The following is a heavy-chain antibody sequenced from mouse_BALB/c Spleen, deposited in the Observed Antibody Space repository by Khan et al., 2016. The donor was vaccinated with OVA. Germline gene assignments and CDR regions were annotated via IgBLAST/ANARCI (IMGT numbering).Heavy chain of an antibody. CDR1: GYTFTDYN. Sequence: VRLQQSGPELVKPGASVKIPCKASGYTFTDYNIDWVKQSHGKSLEWIGDINPNIGYTIYNQKFKGKATLTVDKSSSTAYMELRSLTSEDTADYSCTSSRYGMYGYWGQGTALTVSS. V-gene: IGHV1-18*01. D-gene: IGHD2-10*02. CDR2: INPNIGYT. CDR3: TSSRYGMYGY. J-gene: IGHJ2*01.